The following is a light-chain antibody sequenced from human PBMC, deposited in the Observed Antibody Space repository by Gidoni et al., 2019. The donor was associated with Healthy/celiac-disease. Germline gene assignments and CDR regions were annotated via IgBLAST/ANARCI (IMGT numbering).Light chain of an antibody. CDR2: KAS. CDR3: QQYNSYSRT. Sequence: DIQMTQSPSTLSASVGDRVTITCRASQSISSWLAWYQQKPGKAPKLLIYKASSLESGVPSRFSGSGSGTEFTLTISSLQHDDFATYYCQQYNSYSRTLGQGNKVEIK. J-gene: IGKJ1*01. CDR1: QSISSW. V-gene: IGKV1-5*03.